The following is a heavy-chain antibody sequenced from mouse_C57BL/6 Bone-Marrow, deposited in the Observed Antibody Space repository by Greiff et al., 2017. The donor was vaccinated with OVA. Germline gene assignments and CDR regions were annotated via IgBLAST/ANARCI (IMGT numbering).Heavy chain of an antibody. CDR1: GYTFTDYY. Sequence: VQLQQSGPELVKPGASVKISCKASGYTFTDYYINWVKQRPGQGLEWIGWIYPGSGNTKYNEKFKGKATLTVDTSSSTAYMQLSSLTSEDSAVYFCAREALCITTVVPCAMDYWGQGTSVTVSS. CDR2: IYPGSGNT. J-gene: IGHJ4*01. CDR3: AREALCITTVVPCAMDY. V-gene: IGHV1-84*01. D-gene: IGHD1-1*01.